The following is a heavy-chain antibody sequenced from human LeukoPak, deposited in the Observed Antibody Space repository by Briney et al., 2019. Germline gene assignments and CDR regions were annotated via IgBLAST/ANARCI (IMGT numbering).Heavy chain of an antibody. CDR1: GYTFTDYY. CDR3: ARDIGSYSGYDYDC. CDR2: IHPNSGAT. Sequence: ASVKVSCKASGYTFTDYYLHWVRQAPGQGLEWVGWIHPNSGATHYAQKFQGRLTMTRDTSISTVYMELTRLRSDDTAVYYCARDIGSYSGYDYDCWGQGTLVTAS. D-gene: IGHD5-12*01. J-gene: IGHJ4*02. V-gene: IGHV1-2*02.